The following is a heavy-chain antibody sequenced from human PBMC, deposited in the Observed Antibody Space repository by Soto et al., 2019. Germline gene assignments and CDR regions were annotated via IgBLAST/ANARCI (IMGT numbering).Heavy chain of an antibody. V-gene: IGHV3-30*18. CDR2: ISYDGSNK. J-gene: IGHJ5*02. Sequence: PGGSLRLSCAASGFTFSSYGMHWVRQAPGKGLEWAAVISYDGSNKYYADSVKGRFTISRDNSKNTLYLQMNSLRAEDTAVYYCAKEALYYDFWSGYYGWNLNPGRTGHWFDPWGQGTLVTVSS. CDR1: GFTFSSYG. D-gene: IGHD3-3*01. CDR3: AKEALYYDFWSGYYGWNLNPGRTGHWFDP.